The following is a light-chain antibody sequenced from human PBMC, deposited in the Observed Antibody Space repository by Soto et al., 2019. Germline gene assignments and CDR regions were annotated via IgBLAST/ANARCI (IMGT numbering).Light chain of an antibody. CDR1: QSVSSNY. V-gene: IGKV3-20*01. J-gene: IGKJ2*01. CDR2: GAS. CDR3: QHYGGSPYT. Sequence: EIVLTPSPGTLSLSPGERATLSCRASQSVSSNYLGWYQQKPGQAPRLLIYGASSRATGIPDRFSGSGSGTDFTLTISRLEPEDFAVYFCQHYGGSPYTFGQGTKLDIK.